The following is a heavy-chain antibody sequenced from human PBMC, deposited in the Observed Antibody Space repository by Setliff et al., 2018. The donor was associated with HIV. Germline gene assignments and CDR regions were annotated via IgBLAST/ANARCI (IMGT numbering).Heavy chain of an antibody. D-gene: IGHD6-19*01. J-gene: IGHJ6*03. CDR1: GGSISSGTYY. CDR2: IYYSGST. Sequence: SETLSLTCSVSGGSISSGTYYWSWIRQLPGKGLEWIGYIYYSGSTYYNPSLKSRVTISVDTSKNQFSLKLSSVTAADTAVYYCARAGSSGWSYYYYYMDVWGKGTTVTVSS. V-gene: IGHV4-31*03. CDR3: ARAGSSGWSYYYYYMDV.